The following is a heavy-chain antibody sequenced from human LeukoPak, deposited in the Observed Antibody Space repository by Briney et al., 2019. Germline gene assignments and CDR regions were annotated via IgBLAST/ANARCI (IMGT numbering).Heavy chain of an antibody. V-gene: IGHV4-34*01. CDR3: ARGRGSSSVCFDL. CDR1: GGSFSGYF. CDR2: INHSGST. Sequence: SETLSLTCAVYGGSFSGYFWSWIRQPPGKGLEWIGEINHSGSTNYNPSLKSRVTISVDTSKNQFSLKLSSVTAADTAVYYCARGRGSSSVCFDLWGRGTLVTVSS. D-gene: IGHD6-6*01. J-gene: IGHJ2*01.